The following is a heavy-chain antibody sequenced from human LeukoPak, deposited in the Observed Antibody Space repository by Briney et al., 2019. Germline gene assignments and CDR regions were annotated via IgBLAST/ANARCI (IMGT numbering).Heavy chain of an antibody. J-gene: IGHJ3*02. V-gene: IGHV5-51*01. CDR3: ARQQNGARYDSSGLSRSAFDI. CDR2: IYPGDSDT. D-gene: IGHD3-22*01. Sequence: GESLKISCKGSGYSCTNYWIGWVRQMPGKGLEWMGIIYPGDSDTGYSPSFQGQVTISADKSIITAYLQWSSLKASDTAMYYCARQQNGARYDSSGLSRSAFDIWGQGTMVTVSS. CDR1: GYSCTNYW.